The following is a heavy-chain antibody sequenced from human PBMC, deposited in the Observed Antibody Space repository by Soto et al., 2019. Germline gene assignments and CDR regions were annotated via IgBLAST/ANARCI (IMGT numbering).Heavy chain of an antibody. CDR3: ARDRQIVATGYYFDY. CDR2: IWYDGSNK. CDR1: GFTFSSYG. J-gene: IGHJ4*02. V-gene: IGHV3-33*01. Sequence: PGGSLRLSCAASGFTFSSYGMHWVRQAPGKGLEWVAVIWYDGSNKYYADSVKGRFTISRDNSKNTLYLQMNSLRAEDTAVYYCARDRQIVATGYYFDYWGQGTLVTVSS. D-gene: IGHD5-12*01.